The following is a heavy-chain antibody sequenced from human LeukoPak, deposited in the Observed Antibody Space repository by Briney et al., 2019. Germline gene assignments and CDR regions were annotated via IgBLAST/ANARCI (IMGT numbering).Heavy chain of an antibody. CDR1: GGSFSGYY. D-gene: IGHD5-12*01. V-gene: IGHV4-34*01. Sequence: SETLSLTCAVYGGSFSGYYWSWIRQPPGQGLEWIGEINHSGSTNYNPSLKSRVTISVDTSKNQFSLKLSSVTAADTAVYYCARGPPTNSGYANWGQGTLVTVSS. CDR2: INHSGST. J-gene: IGHJ4*02. CDR3: ARGPPTNSGYAN.